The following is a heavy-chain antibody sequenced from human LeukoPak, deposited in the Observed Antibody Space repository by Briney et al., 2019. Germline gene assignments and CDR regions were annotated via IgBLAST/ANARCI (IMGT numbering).Heavy chain of an antibody. D-gene: IGHD6-6*01. CDR3: ARTEYSSSSNFDY. V-gene: IGHV4-59*08. J-gene: IGHJ4*02. CDR1: GGSISSYY. Sequence: PSETLSLTCTVSGGSISSYYWSWIRRPPGKGLEWIGYIYYSGSTYYNPSLKSRVTISVDTSKNQFSLKLSSVTAADTAVYYCARTEYSSSSNFDYWGQGTLVTVSS. CDR2: IYYSGST.